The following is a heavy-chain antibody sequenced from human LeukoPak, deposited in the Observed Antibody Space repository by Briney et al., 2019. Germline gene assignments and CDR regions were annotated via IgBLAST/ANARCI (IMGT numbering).Heavy chain of an antibody. V-gene: IGHV4-4*07. J-gene: IGHJ4*02. CDR1: GGSISSYY. Sequence: SETLSLTCTVSGGSISSYYWSWIRQPAGKGLEWIGRIYTSGSTNYNPSLKSRVTISVDTSKNQFSLKLSSVTAADTAVYYCARTPTANPGYYFDYWGQGTLVTVSS. D-gene: IGHD5-18*01. CDR3: ARTPTANPGYYFDY. CDR2: IYTSGST.